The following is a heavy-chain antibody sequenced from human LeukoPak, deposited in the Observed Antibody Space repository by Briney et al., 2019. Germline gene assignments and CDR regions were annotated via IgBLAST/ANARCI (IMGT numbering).Heavy chain of an antibody. D-gene: IGHD7-27*01. V-gene: IGHV1-69*01. CDR3: ARGPPNWGYDY. Sequence: GSSVKVSCKASGGTFSSYAISWVRQAPGQGLEWMGGIIPIFGTANYAQKFQGRVTITADESTSTAYMGLSSLRSEDTAVYYCARGPPNWGYDYWGPGTLVTVSS. CDR2: IIPIFGTA. CDR1: GGTFSSYA. J-gene: IGHJ4*02.